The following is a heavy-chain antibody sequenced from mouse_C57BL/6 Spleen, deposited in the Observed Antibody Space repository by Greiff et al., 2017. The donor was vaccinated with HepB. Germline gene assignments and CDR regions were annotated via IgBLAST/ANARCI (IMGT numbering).Heavy chain of an antibody. D-gene: IGHD2-4*01. V-gene: IGHV1-76*01. Sequence: QVQLQQSGAELVRPGASVKLSCKASGYTFTDYYINWVKQRPGQGLEWIARIYPGSGNTYYNEKFKGKATLTAEKSSSTAYMQLSSLTSEDSAVYFGARDDYDGAYYAMDYWGQGTSVTVSS. CDR2: IYPGSGNT. J-gene: IGHJ4*01. CDR1: GYTFTDYY. CDR3: ARDDYDGAYYAMDY.